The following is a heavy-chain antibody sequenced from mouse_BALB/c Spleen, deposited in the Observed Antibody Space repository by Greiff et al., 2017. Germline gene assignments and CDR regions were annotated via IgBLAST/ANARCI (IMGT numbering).Heavy chain of an antibody. Sequence: VQRVESGAELVRPGVSVKISCKGSGYTFTDYAMHWVKQSHAKSLEWIGVISTYYGDASYNQKFKGKATMTVDKSSSTAYMELARLTSEDSAIYYCARGVYYAMDYWGQGTSVTVSS. J-gene: IGHJ4*01. V-gene: IGHV1S137*01. CDR2: ISTYYGDA. CDR1: GYTFTDYA. CDR3: ARGVYYAMDY.